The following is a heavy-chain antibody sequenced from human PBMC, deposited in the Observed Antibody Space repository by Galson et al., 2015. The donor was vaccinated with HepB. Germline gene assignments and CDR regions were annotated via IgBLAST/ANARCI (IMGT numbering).Heavy chain of an antibody. Sequence: SLRLSCAASGFTFSSYAMSWVRQAPGKGLEWVSAISGSGGSTYYADSVKGRFTISRDNSKNTLYLQMNSLRAEDTAVYYCAKDLRYYYDSSGYSVGAFDIWGQGTMVTVSS. CDR2: ISGSGGST. D-gene: IGHD3-22*01. V-gene: IGHV3-23*01. CDR3: AKDLRYYYDSSGYSVGAFDI. CDR1: GFTFSSYA. J-gene: IGHJ3*02.